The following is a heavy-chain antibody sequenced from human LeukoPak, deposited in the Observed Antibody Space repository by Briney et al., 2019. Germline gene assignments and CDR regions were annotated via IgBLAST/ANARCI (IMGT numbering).Heavy chain of an antibody. J-gene: IGHJ4*02. CDR2: INPNSGGT. CDR1: GYTFTGSF. Sequence: ASVKVSCKASGYTFTGSFLHWGRQAPGKGLDWLGWINPNSGGTNYAQKFQGRVTMTRDTSISTAYMELSRLRSDDTAVYYCARDLWGIVATSPADYWGQGTLVTVSS. D-gene: IGHD5-12*01. V-gene: IGHV1-2*02. CDR3: ARDLWGIVATSPADY.